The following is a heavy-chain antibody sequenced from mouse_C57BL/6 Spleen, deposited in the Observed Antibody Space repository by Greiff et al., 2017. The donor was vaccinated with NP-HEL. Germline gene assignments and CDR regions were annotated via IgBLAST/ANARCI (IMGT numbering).Heavy chain of an antibody. D-gene: IGHD6-1*01. CDR2: IRNKANGYTT. Sequence: EVMLVESGGGLVQPGGSLSLSCAASGFTFTDYYMSWVRQPPGKALEWLGFIRNKANGYTTEYSASVKGRFTISRDNSQSILYLQMNALRAEDSATYYCATSYYYAMDYWGQGTSVTVSS. V-gene: IGHV7-3*01. J-gene: IGHJ4*01. CDR1: GFTFTDYY. CDR3: ATSYYYAMDY.